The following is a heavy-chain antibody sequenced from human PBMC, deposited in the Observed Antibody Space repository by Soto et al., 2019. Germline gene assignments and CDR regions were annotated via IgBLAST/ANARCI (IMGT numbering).Heavy chain of an antibody. D-gene: IGHD3-10*01. CDR2: IFGNGST. CDR1: GASISRSHW. CDR3: VRNHEFAIEY. J-gene: IGHJ4*02. V-gene: IGHV4-4*02. Sequence: SETLSLTCAVSGASISRSHWWSWVRQSPWKAPEWMGEIFGNGSTNYNSSLNSRLTISLDESENHFSLRLNSVNAADTAFYFCVRNHEFAIEYWGQGTMVAVSS.